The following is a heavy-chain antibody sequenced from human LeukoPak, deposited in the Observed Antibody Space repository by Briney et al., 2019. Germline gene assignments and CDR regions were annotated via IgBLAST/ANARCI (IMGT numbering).Heavy chain of an antibody. CDR2: INPNSGGT. CDR1: GYTFTGYY. Sequence: ASVKVSCKASGYTFTGYYMHWVRQAPGQGLEWMGWINPNSGGTNYAQKFQGRVTMTRDTSISTAYMELSRLRSDDTAVYYCARDWGTTSYYYYYMDVWGKGTPVTVSS. V-gene: IGHV1-2*02. J-gene: IGHJ6*03. CDR3: ARDWGTTSYYYYYMDV. D-gene: IGHD3-16*01.